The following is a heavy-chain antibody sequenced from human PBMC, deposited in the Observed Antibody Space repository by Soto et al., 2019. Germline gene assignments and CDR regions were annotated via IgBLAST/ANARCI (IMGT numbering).Heavy chain of an antibody. V-gene: IGHV3-30*03. CDR1: GFTFSSYG. J-gene: IGHJ6*02. CDR2: ISYDGSDK. D-gene: IGHD5-12*01. CDR3: ATSELATMAHYYCYGMDV. Sequence: PGGSLSLSCAASGFTFSSYGMHWVRQAPGKGLEWVAVISYDGSDKYYSDSVKGRFTISRDNSKNTLYLQMNSLRAEDTAVYYCATSELATMAHYYCYGMDVWGQGTTVTVSS.